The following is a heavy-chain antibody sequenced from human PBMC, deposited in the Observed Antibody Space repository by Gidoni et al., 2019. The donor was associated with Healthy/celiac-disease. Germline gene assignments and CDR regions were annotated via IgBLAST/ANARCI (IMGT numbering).Heavy chain of an antibody. Sequence: EVQLLESGGGLVQPGGSLRLSCAASGFTCSSYAMSWVRQAPGKGLEWVSASSGSGGSTYYADSVKVRFTISRDNSKNTLYLQMNSLRAEDTAVYYCAKDDYGDYKVENSDYWGQGTLVTVSS. D-gene: IGHD4-17*01. CDR2: SSGSGGST. V-gene: IGHV3-23*01. CDR1: GFTCSSYA. J-gene: IGHJ4*02. CDR3: AKDDYGDYKVENSDY.